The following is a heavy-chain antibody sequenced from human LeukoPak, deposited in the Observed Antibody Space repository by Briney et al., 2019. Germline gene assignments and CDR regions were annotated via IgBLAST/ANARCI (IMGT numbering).Heavy chain of an antibody. CDR3: ARDNSYGIQNHFDY. J-gene: IGHJ4*02. D-gene: IGHD5-18*01. V-gene: IGHV3-30-3*01. CDR2: ISYDGSNK. CDR1: GFSFSTYA. Sequence: GGSLRLSCAASGFSFSTYAMHWVRQAPGTGLEWVAVISYDGSNKYYADSVKGRFTISRDNSKNTLYVQVNSLRAEDTAIYYCARDNSYGIQNHFDYWGQGTLVTVSS.